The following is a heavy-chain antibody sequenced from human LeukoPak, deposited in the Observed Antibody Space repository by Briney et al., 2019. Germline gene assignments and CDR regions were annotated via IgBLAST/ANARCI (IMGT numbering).Heavy chain of an antibody. J-gene: IGHJ4*02. D-gene: IGHD3-10*01. CDR2: ISAYNGNT. V-gene: IGHV1-18*01. CDR1: GYTFTSYG. CDR3: ARVAPITMVRGVTYYFDY. Sequence: ASVKVSCKASGYTFTSYGISWVRQAPGQGLEWRGWISAYNGNTNYAQKLQGRVTMTTDTSTSTAYMELRSLRSDDTAVYYCARVAPITMVRGVTYYFDYWGQGTLVTVSS.